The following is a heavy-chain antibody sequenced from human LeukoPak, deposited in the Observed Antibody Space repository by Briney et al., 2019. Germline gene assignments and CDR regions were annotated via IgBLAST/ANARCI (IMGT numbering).Heavy chain of an antibody. V-gene: IGHV3-23*01. CDR2: ISGGGGST. CDR3: AKLTTYYYDSSGSIPDY. CDR1: GFTFSSYA. Sequence: PGGSLRLSCAASGFTFSSYAMSWARQAPGKGLEWVSAISGGGGSTYYADSVKGRFTISRDNSKNTLYLQMNSLRAEDTAVYYCAKLTTYYYDSSGSIPDYWGQGTLVTVSS. J-gene: IGHJ4*02. D-gene: IGHD3-22*01.